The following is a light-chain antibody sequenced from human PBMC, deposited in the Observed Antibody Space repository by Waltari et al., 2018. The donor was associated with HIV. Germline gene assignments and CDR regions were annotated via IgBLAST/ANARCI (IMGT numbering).Light chain of an antibody. V-gene: IGLV2-14*01. CDR3: SSYTSSGLYV. Sequence: QSALTQPASVSGSPGQSITISCTGTSSDVGGYNYVSWYQQHPGKAPKLMIYDVSKRPSGVFNRFSGSKSGNTASLTISGLQAEDEADYYCSSYTSSGLYVFGTGTKVTVL. CDR2: DVS. CDR1: SSDVGGYNY. J-gene: IGLJ1*01.